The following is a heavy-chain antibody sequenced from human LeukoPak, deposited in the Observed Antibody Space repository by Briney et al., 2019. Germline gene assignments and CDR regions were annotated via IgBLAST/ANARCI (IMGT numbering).Heavy chain of an antibody. V-gene: IGHV3-7*03. CDR3: ARLTPVFCGGDCFTLDY. J-gene: IGHJ4*02. Sequence: GGSLRLSCVVSGFTLSSNWMSWVRQAPGKGPEWVAKIKQDGSEKYYVDSVKGRFTISRDNAKNSVYLQMNSLSAEDTAVYYCARLTPVFCGGDCFTLDYWGQGTLVTVSS. CDR1: GFTLSSNW. CDR2: IKQDGSEK. D-gene: IGHD2-21*02.